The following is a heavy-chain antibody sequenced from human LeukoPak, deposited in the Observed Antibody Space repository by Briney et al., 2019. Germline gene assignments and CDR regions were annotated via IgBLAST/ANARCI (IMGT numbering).Heavy chain of an antibody. CDR1: GFSFTNAW. V-gene: IGHV3-15*01. Sequence: GGSLRLSCAASGFSFTNAWMSWVRQAPGKGLEWVGRIKSKTEGGTTDYAAPVNGRFTISRDDSKNTLYVQMNSLKTEDTAVYYCTTGGPGDYSWYFDLWGRGTLVTVSS. J-gene: IGHJ2*01. CDR3: TTGGPGDYSWYFDL. D-gene: IGHD2-21*01. CDR2: IKSKTEGGTT.